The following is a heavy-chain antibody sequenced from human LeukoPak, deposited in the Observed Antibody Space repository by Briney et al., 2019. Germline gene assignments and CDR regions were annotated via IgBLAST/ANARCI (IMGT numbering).Heavy chain of an antibody. J-gene: IGHJ6*02. CDR2: ISSSGSTI. Sequence: SGGSLRLSCAASGFTFSDYYMSWIRQAPGKGLEWVSYISSSGSTIYYADSVKGRFTISRDNAKNSLYLQMNSLRAEDTAVYYCAATTVTRDAYGMDVWGQGTTVTVSS. V-gene: IGHV3-11*01. CDR1: GFTFSDYY. CDR3: AATTVTRDAYGMDV. D-gene: IGHD4-17*01.